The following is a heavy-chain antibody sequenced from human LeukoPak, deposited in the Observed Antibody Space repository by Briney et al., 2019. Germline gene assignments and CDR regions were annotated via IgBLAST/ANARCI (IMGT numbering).Heavy chain of an antibody. CDR3: TSNLYCSTSSCYTLDN. CDR1: GFTFSNGW. D-gene: IGHD2-2*02. Sequence: GGSLRLAWAASGFTFSNGWMRWVRQAPGKGLEWVGRIKSKSERGTTDYAAPVKGRFPISRDGSTNTVYLHMNSLKTEDTAVYFCTSNLYCSTSSCYTLDNWGQGTLVAVSP. J-gene: IGHJ4*02. CDR2: IKSKSERGTT. V-gene: IGHV3-15*01.